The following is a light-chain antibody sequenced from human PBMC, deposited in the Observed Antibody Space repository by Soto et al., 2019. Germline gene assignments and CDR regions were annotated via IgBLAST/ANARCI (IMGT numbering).Light chain of an antibody. Sequence: DIVMTQSPDSLAVSLGERATINCKSSQTVLYSSNNRNFLAWYQQKPGQPPKLLLYWATTRESGVPDRFTGSGSGTDFTLTISSLQAEDVAVYYCQQYYGIPFTFGPGTKVDIK. V-gene: IGKV4-1*01. CDR3: QQYYGIPFT. J-gene: IGKJ3*01. CDR1: QTVLYSSNNRNF. CDR2: WAT.